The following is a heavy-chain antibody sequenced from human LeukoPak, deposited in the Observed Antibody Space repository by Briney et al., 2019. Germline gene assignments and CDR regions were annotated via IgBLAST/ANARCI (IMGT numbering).Heavy chain of an antibody. Sequence: PPGGSLRLSCAASGFTFSTYWMSWIRQAPGKGPEWVADINQDGSEEYYVQSVKGRFTVSRDNAQNAVFLQMTNLRADDTAVYYCARWKMELQRNAFDLWGQGTVVTVSS. J-gene: IGHJ3*01. V-gene: IGHV3-7*01. CDR1: GFTFSTYW. CDR2: INQDGSEE. CDR3: ARWKMELQRNAFDL. D-gene: IGHD1-26*01.